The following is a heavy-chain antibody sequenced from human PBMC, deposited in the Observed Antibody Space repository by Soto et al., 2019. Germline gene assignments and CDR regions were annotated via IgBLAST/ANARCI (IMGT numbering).Heavy chain of an antibody. CDR2: ISWNSGSI. CDR3: AKLSGLNYGDYDY. Sequence: EVQLVESGGGLVQPGRSLRLSCAASGFTFDDYAMHWVRHAPGKGLEWVSGISWNSGSIGYADSVKGRFTISRDNAKNSLYLQMNSLRAEDTALYYCAKLSGLNYGDYDYWGQGTLVTVSS. V-gene: IGHV3-9*01. J-gene: IGHJ4*02. D-gene: IGHD4-17*01. CDR1: GFTFDDYA.